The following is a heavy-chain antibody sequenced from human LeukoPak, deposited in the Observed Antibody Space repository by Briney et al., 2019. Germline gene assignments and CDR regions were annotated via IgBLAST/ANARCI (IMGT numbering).Heavy chain of an antibody. CDR2: INHSGST. CDR1: GGSFSGYY. J-gene: IGHJ5*02. V-gene: IGHV4-34*01. CDR3: ARLRYCTNGVCP. Sequence: SETLSLTCAVYGGSFSGYYWSWIRQPPGKGLEWIGEINHSGSTNYNPSLKSRVTISVDTSKNQFSLKLSSVTAADTAVYYCARLRYCTNGVCPWGQGTLVTVSS. D-gene: IGHD2-8*01.